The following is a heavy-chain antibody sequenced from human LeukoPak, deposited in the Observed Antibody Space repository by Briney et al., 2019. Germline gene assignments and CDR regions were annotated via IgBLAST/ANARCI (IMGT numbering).Heavy chain of an antibody. Sequence: GGSLRLSCAASGFKFDDYGMSWVRQVPGKGLEWVSGINWNGGGRGYADSVKGRFTISRDNAKNSVYLQMNSLRSEDTAFYHCARDRCSSTSCYNTPNWFDPWGQGTLVTVSS. V-gene: IGHV3-20*01. CDR1: GFKFDDYG. CDR2: INWNGGGR. J-gene: IGHJ5*02. CDR3: ARDRCSSTSCYNTPNWFDP. D-gene: IGHD2-2*02.